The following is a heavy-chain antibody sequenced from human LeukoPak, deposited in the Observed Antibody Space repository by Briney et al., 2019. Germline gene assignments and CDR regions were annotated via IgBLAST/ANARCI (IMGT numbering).Heavy chain of an antibody. CDR1: GCTFTGYY. CDR2: INPNSGGT. J-gene: IGHJ4*02. CDR3: ASTEWLRSQDSNSDY. Sequence: ASVKVSCKASGCTFTGYYMHWVRQAPGQGLEWMGWINPNSGGTIYAQKFQGRVTMTRDTSISTAYMELSRLRSDDTAVYYCASTEWLRSQDSNSDYWGQGTLVTVSS. D-gene: IGHD5-12*01. V-gene: IGHV1-2*02.